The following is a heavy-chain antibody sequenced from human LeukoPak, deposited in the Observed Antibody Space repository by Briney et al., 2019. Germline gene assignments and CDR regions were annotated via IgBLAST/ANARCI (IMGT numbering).Heavy chain of an antibody. J-gene: IGHJ4*02. Sequence: GGSLRLSCVASGFTFTTYWMHWVRQVPGKGLVWVARINTDGRVTTYADSVKSRFTVSRDNAENTLYLQMNNLRPEDTAVYYCIRETHVGLHLEYWGQGTLATVSA. CDR3: IRETHVGLHLEY. V-gene: IGHV3-74*01. CDR1: GFTFTTYW. CDR2: INTDGRVT. D-gene: IGHD3-10*02.